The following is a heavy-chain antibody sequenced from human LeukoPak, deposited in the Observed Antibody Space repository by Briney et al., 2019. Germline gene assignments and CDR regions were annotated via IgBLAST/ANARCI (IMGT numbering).Heavy chain of an antibody. CDR1: GFTFSSYA. Sequence: GGSLRLSCAASGFTFSSYAMSWVRQAPGKGLEWVSAISGSGGSTYYADSVKGRFTISRDNSKNTLYLQMNSLRAEDTAVYYCAKRDIVVVVGANPYFDYWGQGTLVTASS. J-gene: IGHJ4*02. D-gene: IGHD2-15*01. CDR3: AKRDIVVVVGANPYFDY. V-gene: IGHV3-23*01. CDR2: ISGSGGST.